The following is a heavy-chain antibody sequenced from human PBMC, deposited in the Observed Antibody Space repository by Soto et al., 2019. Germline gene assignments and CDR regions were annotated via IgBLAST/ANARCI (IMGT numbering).Heavy chain of an antibody. CDR3: VRSGASDCYNRFDY. Sequence: QVQLVQSGAEVKKPGSSVKLSCKASGVTFSSYAISWVRQAPGQGLEWMGGITPIFGTTNYAQKFQGRVTITADQSTSIDYMEVGSLGFYDTAVYYCVRSGASDCYNRFDYWGQGTMVTVSS. J-gene: IGHJ4*02. V-gene: IGHV1-69*01. D-gene: IGHD2-21*01. CDR2: ITPIFGTT. CDR1: GVTFSSYA.